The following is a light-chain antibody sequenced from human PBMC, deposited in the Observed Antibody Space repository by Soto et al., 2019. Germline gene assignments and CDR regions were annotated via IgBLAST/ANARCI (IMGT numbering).Light chain of an antibody. Sequence: QSVLTQPPSASGSPGQSVTISCTGTSSDVGGYNYVSWYQQHPGKAPKLMISEVSKRPSGVPDRLSGSKSATTPSLTVSGLQAEDEADYYCSSFAGNNNLVFGGGTKLTVL. V-gene: IGLV2-8*01. J-gene: IGLJ2*01. CDR1: SSDVGGYNY. CDR3: SSFAGNNNLV. CDR2: EVS.